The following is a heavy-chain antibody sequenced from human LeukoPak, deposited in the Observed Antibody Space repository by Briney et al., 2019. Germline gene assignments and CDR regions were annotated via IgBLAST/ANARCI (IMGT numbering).Heavy chain of an antibody. Sequence: GESLKISCKGSGYTFTSYWIGWVRQMPGKGLEWMGIIYPDDSDTRYSPSSQGHVTISADKSISTAYLQWSSLKASDTAMYYCAISSGGLMGSIVEGTYNWFDPWGQGTLVTVSS. J-gene: IGHJ5*02. CDR3: AISSGGLMGSIVEGTYNWFDP. V-gene: IGHV5-51*01. CDR2: IYPDDSDT. CDR1: GYTFTSYW. D-gene: IGHD6-19*01.